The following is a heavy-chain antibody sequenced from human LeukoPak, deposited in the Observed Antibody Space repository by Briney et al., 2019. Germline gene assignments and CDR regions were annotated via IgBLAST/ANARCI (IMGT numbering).Heavy chain of an antibody. Sequence: ASVKVSCKASGYTFARYYIHWVRQAPGRGLEWMGIINPSGGSTRYAQKFQGRVTMTRDTSTSTVYMELSSLRSDDTAVYYCARGGTYSRGLLVYWGQGTLVTVSS. CDR1: GYTFARYY. D-gene: IGHD1-26*01. J-gene: IGHJ4*02. V-gene: IGHV1-46*01. CDR2: INPSGGST. CDR3: ARGGTYSRGLLVY.